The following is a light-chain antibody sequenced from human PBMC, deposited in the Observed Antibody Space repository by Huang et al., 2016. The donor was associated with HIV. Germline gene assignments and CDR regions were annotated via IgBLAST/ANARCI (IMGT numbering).Light chain of an antibody. CDR3: QQSYSTLPFT. J-gene: IGKJ3*01. CDR2: GAS. Sequence: DIQMTQSPSSVSASVGDRVTITCRASQTISRYLNWYQQKLGEAPKVLIYGASSLQSGVPSRFNGSGSETDFTLTISSLQPEDFATYYCQQSYSTLPFTFGPGTKVDLK. V-gene: IGKV1-39*01. CDR1: QTISRY.